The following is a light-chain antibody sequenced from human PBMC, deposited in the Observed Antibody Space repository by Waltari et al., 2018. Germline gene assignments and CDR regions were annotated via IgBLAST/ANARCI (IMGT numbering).Light chain of an antibody. CDR3: CSYAGSSTPNWV. V-gene: IGLV2-23*01. Sequence: QSALTQPASVSGYPGQSITISCPGLSSDVGSYNLFPWYQQHPGKAPKLMIYEGSERPSGVSNRFSGSKSGNTASLTISGLQAENEADYYCCSYAGSSTPNWVFGGGTKLTVL. J-gene: IGLJ3*02. CDR2: EGS. CDR1: SSDVGSYNL.